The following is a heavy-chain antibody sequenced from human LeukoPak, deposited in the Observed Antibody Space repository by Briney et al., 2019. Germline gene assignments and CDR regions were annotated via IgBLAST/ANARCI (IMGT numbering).Heavy chain of an antibody. V-gene: IGHV3-33*07. Sequence: GGSLRLSCLASGFTFDTFGMYWARQAPGKGLEWVAVIWHDGSNKYCTDSVKGRFTISRDNSKNTLYLQMNSLRAEDTAVYYCARDRSTSSYFFFDYWGQGVLVTVSS. CDR2: IWHDGSNK. D-gene: IGHD2-21*01. CDR3: ARDRSTSSYFFFDY. CDR1: GFTFDTFG. J-gene: IGHJ4*02.